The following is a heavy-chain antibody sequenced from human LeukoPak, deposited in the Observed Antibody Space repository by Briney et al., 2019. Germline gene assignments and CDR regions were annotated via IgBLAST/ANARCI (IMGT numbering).Heavy chain of an antibody. J-gene: IGHJ6*03. CDR1: EYTFTGYY. Sequence: GSSVKVSCKASEYTFTGYYMHWGRQAPGQGLEWMGWINPNSGGTNYAQKFQGRVTMTRDTSISTAYMELSRLRSDDTAVYYCARDAIAAAGTQLPYYHYYMDVWGKGTTVTISS. V-gene: IGHV1-2*02. CDR2: INPNSGGT. CDR3: ARDAIAAAGTQLPYYHYYMDV. D-gene: IGHD6-13*01.